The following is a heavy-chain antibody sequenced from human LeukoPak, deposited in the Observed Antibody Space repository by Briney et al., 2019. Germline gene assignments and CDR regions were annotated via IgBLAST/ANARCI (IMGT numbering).Heavy chain of an antibody. CDR1: GGSFSGYY. CDR2: IYYSGST. V-gene: IGHV4-31*11. D-gene: IGHD2-15*01. J-gene: IGHJ4*03. Sequence: ASETLSLTCAVYGGSFSGYYWSWIRQHPGKGLEWIGYIYYSGSTYYNPSLKSRVTISVDTSKNQFSLKLSSVTAADTAVYYCARARYFDCWGQGTMVTVSS. CDR3: ARARYFDC.